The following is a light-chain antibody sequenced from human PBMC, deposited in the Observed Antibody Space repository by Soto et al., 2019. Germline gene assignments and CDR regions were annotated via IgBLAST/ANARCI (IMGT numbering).Light chain of an antibody. V-gene: IGKV3-11*01. J-gene: IGKJ2*01. CDR3: QQRSNWPPYT. CDR1: QSVSSH. CDR2: DAS. Sequence: EIVLTQSPATLSLSPGERATLSCRASQSVSSHLAWYQQKPGQAPRLLIYDASNRATGIPARFSGSGSGTDFTPTISSLAPEDFAVYYCQQRSNWPPYTFGQGTKLDIK.